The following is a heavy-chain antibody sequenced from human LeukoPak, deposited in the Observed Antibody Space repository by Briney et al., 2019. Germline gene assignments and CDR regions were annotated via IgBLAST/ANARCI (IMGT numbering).Heavy chain of an antibody. J-gene: IGHJ4*02. D-gene: IGHD3-10*01. CDR2: IKQDGSEE. V-gene: IGHV3-7*02. CDR3: ATNMVDRGSGSYDY. CDR1: GFTLSSYW. Sequence: AGGSLRLSCAASGFTLSSYWMSWVRQAPGKGLEWVANIKQDGSEEYYVDSVKGRFTISRDNAKNSLYLQMNSLRVEDTAVYYCATNMVDRGSGSYDYWGQGTLVTVSS.